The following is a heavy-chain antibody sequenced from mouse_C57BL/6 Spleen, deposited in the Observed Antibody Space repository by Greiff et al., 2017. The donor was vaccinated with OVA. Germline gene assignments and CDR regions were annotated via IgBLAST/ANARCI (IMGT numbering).Heavy chain of an antibody. V-gene: IGHV1-39*01. CDR1: GYSFTDYN. CDR3: ARNYDYPYWYFDV. CDR2: INPNYGTT. J-gene: IGHJ1*03. D-gene: IGHD2-4*01. Sequence: EVQLQQSGPELVKPGASVKISCKASGYSFTDYNMNWVKQSNGKSLEWIGVINPNYGTTSYNQKFKGKATLTVDQSSSTAYRQLNSLTAEDSSVYYCARNYDYPYWYFDVWGTGTTVTVSS.